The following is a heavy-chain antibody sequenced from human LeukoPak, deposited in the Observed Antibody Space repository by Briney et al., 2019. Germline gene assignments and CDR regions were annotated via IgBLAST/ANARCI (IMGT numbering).Heavy chain of an antibody. D-gene: IGHD3-10*01. CDR3: ARDESLVRGAAFDY. V-gene: IGHV3-21*04. CDR1: GLTFSSYS. J-gene: IGHJ4*02. Sequence: GGSLRLSCAASGLTFSSYSMNWVRQAPGKGLEWVSYISSSSNYINYADSVKGRFTISRDNAKNSLYLQMNSLRAEDTAVYYCARDESLVRGAAFDYWGQGTLVTVSS. CDR2: ISSSSNYI.